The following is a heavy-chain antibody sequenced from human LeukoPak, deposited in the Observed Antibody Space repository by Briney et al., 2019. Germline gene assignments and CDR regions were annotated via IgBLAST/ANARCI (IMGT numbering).Heavy chain of an antibody. D-gene: IGHD1-26*01. CDR1: GFTFSSYG. CDR2: ISSSSSTI. V-gene: IGHV3-48*01. CDR3: ARDGRYSGAFDY. J-gene: IGHJ4*02. Sequence: GGSLRLSCAASGFTFSSYGMSWVRQAPGKGLEWVSHISSSSSTIYYADSVKGRFTISRDNARNSLYLQMNSLRAEDTAVYYCARDGRYSGAFDYWGQGTLVTVSS.